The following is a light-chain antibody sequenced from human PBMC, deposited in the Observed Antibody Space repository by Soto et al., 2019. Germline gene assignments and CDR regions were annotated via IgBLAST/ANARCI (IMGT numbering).Light chain of an antibody. V-gene: IGKV1-5*03. CDR1: QSISSW. CDR3: QQYNSYWT. J-gene: IGKJ1*01. Sequence: DIQMTQSPSTLSASLGDRVTITCRASQSISSWLAWYQQKPGKAPKLLIYKASSLESGVPSRFSGSGSGTEFTLPISSLKPDYSATYYCQQYNSYWTFGQGTKVDIK. CDR2: KAS.